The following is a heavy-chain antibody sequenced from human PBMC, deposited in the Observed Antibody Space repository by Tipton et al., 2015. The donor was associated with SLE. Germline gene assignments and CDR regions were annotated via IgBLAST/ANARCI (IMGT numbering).Heavy chain of an antibody. CDR2: IYSGGST. CDR3: ARDINIVATINYYYYGMDV. V-gene: IGHV3-53*05. CDR1: GFTVSSNY. Sequence: SLRLSCAASGFTVSSNYMSWVRQAPGKGLEWVSVIYSGGSTYYTDSVKGRFTISRDNSKNTLYLQMNSLRAEDTAVYYCARDINIVATINYYYYGMDVWGQGTTVTVSS. D-gene: IGHD5-12*01. J-gene: IGHJ6*02.